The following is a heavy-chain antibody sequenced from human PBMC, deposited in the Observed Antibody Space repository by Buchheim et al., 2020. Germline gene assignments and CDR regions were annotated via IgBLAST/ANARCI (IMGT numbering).Heavy chain of an antibody. CDR1: GFTFSDAW. Sequence: EVQLVESGGGLVKPGGSLRLSCAASGFTFSDAWMSWVRQDPGKRLEWDGRFKSKADGGVTDYAAPEKGRFTISRDDSKNTLYLQMNSQRTEDTAVYYCTTVSGSYYSVNYWGQGTL. V-gene: IGHV3-15*01. D-gene: IGHD1-26*01. J-gene: IGHJ4*02. CDR2: FKSKADGGVT. CDR3: TTVSGSYYSVNY.